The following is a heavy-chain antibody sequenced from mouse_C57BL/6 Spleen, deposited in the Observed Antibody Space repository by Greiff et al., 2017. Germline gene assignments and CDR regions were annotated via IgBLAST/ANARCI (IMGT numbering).Heavy chain of an antibody. CDR1: GYTFTDYN. J-gene: IGHJ3*01. V-gene: IGHV1-22*01. Sequence: EVQLQESGPELVKPGASVKMSCKASGYTFTDYNMHWVKQSPGKSLEWIGYISPDDGGTSYKQKFKGKATLTVNKASSTAYMKLRSLTSENSAVYYCARDGKAAWFAYWGQGTLVTVSA. CDR2: ISPDDGGT. D-gene: IGHD2-1*01. CDR3: ARDGKAAWFAY.